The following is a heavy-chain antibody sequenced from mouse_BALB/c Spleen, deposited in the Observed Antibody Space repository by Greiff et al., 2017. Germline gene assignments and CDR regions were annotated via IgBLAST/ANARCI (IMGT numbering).Heavy chain of an antibody. V-gene: IGHV5-6*01. CDR1: GFTFSSYG. D-gene: IGHD2-14*01. CDR2: ISSGGSYT. CDR3: ARHPTIGTWFAY. Sequence: EVQGVESGGDLVKPGGSLKLSCAASGFTFSSYGMSWVRQTPDKRLEWVATISSGGSYTYYPDSVKGRFTISRDNAKNTLYLQMSSLKSEDTAMYYCARHPTIGTWFAYWGQGTLVTVSA. J-gene: IGHJ3*01.